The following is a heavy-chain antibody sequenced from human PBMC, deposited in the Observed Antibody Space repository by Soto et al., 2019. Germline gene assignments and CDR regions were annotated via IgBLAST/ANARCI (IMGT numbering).Heavy chain of an antibody. J-gene: IGHJ4*02. D-gene: IGHD2-15*01. Sequence: QVQLQESGPGLVKPSQTLSLTCTVSGGSISSGGYYWSWIRQHPGKGLEWIGYIYYSGSTYYNPALEMLVTISVDTSKNLFSLKLSSVTAADTAVYYCARGSVVAATLFDDWGQGTLVTVSS. CDR1: GGSISSGGYY. CDR2: IYYSGST. CDR3: ARGSVVAATLFDD. V-gene: IGHV4-31*01.